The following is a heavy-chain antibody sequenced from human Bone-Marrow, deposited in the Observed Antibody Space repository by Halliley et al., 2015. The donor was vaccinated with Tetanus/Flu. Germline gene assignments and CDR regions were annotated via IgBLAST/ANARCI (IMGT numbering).Heavy chain of an antibody. CDR1: GGPISSSSYY. Sequence: TLSLTCTVSGGPISSSSYYWSWIRQRPGKGLEWIGYIYYNGNTYYKPSLKSRITMSVGTSKKQFSLKLSSVTAADTAVYYCARGLTYWRGGNLLPGYGKGRRGQGTTVTVSS. CDR2: IYYNGNT. CDR3: ARGLTYWRGGNLLPGYGKGR. J-gene: IGHJ6*02. V-gene: IGHV4-31*03. D-gene: IGHD3-16*01.